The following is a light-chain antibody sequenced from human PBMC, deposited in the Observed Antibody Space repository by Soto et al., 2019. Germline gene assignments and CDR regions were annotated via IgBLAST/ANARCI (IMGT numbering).Light chain of an antibody. V-gene: IGLV2-14*01. Sequence: QSALTQPASVSGSPGQSITISCTGTSSDVGGYNFVSWYQQHPGKDPKLLIYDVSDRPSGVSNRFSGSKSGNTASLTISGLQAEDEADYYCSSYTISSPYVFWTGTKLTVL. CDR2: DVS. J-gene: IGLJ1*01. CDR1: SSDVGGYNF. CDR3: SSYTISSPYV.